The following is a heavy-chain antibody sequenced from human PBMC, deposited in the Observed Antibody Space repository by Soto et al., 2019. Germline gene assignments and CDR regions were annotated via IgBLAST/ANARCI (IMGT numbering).Heavy chain of an antibody. Sequence: VQLMQSGAEVKQPGSSVKVSCKASGGTFSSHSINWVRQAPGQGLEWMGIINPSGGSTDYTQKFQDRVTMSRDTSTSTVYMELSSLRSEDTAVYYCARDHRLLWFGELLIWGQGTLVTVSS. CDR1: GGTFSSHS. CDR2: INPSGGST. CDR3: ARDHRLLWFGELLI. V-gene: IGHV1-46*01. D-gene: IGHD3-10*01. J-gene: IGHJ4*02.